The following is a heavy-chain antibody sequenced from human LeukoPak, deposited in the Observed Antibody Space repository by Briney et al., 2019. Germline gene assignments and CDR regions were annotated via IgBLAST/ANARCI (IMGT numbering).Heavy chain of an antibody. Sequence: ASVKVSCKASGYTFTSYGISWVRQAPGQGLEWMGWMNPNSGNTGYAQKFQGRVTMTRNTSISTAYMELSSLRSEDTAVYYCARVASSGYSYGSYYNWFDPWGQGTLVTVSS. D-gene: IGHD5-18*01. V-gene: IGHV1-8*02. CDR1: GYTFTSYG. J-gene: IGHJ5*02. CDR2: MNPNSGNT. CDR3: ARVASSGYSYGSYYNWFDP.